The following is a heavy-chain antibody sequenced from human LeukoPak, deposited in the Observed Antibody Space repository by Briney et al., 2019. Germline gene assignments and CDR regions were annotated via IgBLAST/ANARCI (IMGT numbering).Heavy chain of an antibody. D-gene: IGHD3-10*01. V-gene: IGHV1-69*05. CDR3: ARGSEHMVRGVYFDY. Sequence: ASVKVSCKASGGTFSSYAISWVRQAPGQGLEWMGRIIPIFGTANYAQKFQGRVTITTDESTSTAYMELSSLRSEDTDVYYCARGSEHMVRGVYFDYWGQGTLVTVSS. J-gene: IGHJ4*02. CDR1: GGTFSSYA. CDR2: IIPIFGTA.